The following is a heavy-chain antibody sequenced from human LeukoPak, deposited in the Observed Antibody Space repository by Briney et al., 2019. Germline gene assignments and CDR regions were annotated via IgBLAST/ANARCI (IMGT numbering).Heavy chain of an antibody. CDR3: ATGLWFGDPYGDY. J-gene: IGHJ4*02. V-gene: IGHV3-30*02. D-gene: IGHD3-10*01. Sequence: GGSLRLSCAASGFTFSSYGMHWVRQAPGKGLEWVAFIRYDGSNKYYADSVKGRFTISRDNSKNTLYLQMNSLRAEDTAVYYCATGLWFGDPYGDYWGQGTLVTVSS. CDR2: IRYDGSNK. CDR1: GFTFSSYG.